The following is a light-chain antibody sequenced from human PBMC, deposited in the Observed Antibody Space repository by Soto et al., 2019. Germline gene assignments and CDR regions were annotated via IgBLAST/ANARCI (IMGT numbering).Light chain of an antibody. Sequence: DIQMTQSPSSLSASVGDRVTITCRASQSISSYLNWYQQKPGKAPKLMIYAASSLQSGVPSRFSGSGSGTEFTLTISSLQSEYFAVYYCQQYNNWWTFGQGTKV. CDR1: QSISSY. CDR3: QQYNNWWT. V-gene: IGKV1-39*01. J-gene: IGKJ1*01. CDR2: AAS.